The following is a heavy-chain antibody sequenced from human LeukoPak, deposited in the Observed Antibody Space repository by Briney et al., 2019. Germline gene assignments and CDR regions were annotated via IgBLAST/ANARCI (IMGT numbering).Heavy chain of an antibody. CDR1: GGTFSSYA. V-gene: IGHV1-69*04. CDR3: ARPKHIAVAAAYYYGMDV. D-gene: IGHD6-19*01. CDR2: IIPILGIA. Sequence: SVKVSCKASGGTFSSYAISWVRQAPGQGLEWMGRIIPILGIANYAQKFQGRVTITADKSTSTAYMELSSLRSEDTAVYYCARPKHIAVAAAYYYGMDVWGQGTTVTVSS. J-gene: IGHJ6*02.